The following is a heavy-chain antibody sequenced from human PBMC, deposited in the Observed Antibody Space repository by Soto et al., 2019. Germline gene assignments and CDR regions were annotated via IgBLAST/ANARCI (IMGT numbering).Heavy chain of an antibody. D-gene: IGHD6-19*01. CDR3: ARSVEGHFDY. CDR1: GFTFNIYS. V-gene: IGHV3-48*02. CDR2: ITSDTKTI. Sequence: EVQLVESGGDLVQRGGSLRLSCIASGFTFNIYSMNWVRQAPGKGLEWFSYITSDTKTINYADSVKGRFTISRDNAKNLVYLHMNSLRDEDTAVYYCARSVEGHFDYWGQGTVVTVSS. J-gene: IGHJ4*02.